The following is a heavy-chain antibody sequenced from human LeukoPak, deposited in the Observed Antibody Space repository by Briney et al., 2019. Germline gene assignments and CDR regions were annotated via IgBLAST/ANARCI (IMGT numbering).Heavy chain of an antibody. CDR2: IHADGGRT. D-gene: IGHD2/OR15-2a*01. J-gene: IGHJ6*02. V-gene: IGHV3-43*02. CDR1: GFSFADYA. Sequence: GGSLRLSCAASGFSFADYAMHWVRHIPGKGLECVAHIHADGGRTFCADSVKGRFTVSRDNGKNSLFLQMDSLTSDDTALYYCSTWAFYHGLDVWGQGATVIVSS. CDR3: STWAFYHGLDV.